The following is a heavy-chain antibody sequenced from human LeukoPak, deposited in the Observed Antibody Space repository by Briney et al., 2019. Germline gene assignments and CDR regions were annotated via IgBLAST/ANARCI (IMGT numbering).Heavy chain of an antibody. CDR3: ARKWDYYYYGMDV. D-gene: IGHD2-8*01. CDR1: GFTFSSYW. V-gene: IGHV3-7*01. J-gene: IGHJ6*02. Sequence: GGSLRLSCAASGFTFSSYWMSWVRQAPGKGLEWVANIKQDGSEKYYVDSVKGRFTISRDNAKNSLYLQMNSLRAEDTAVYYCARKWDYYYYGMDVWGQGTTVTVSS. CDR2: IKQDGSEK.